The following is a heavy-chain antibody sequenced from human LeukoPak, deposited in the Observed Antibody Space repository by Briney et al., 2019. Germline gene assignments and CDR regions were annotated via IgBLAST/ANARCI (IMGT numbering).Heavy chain of an antibody. V-gene: IGHV3-23*01. Sequence: GGSQRLSCAASGFTFSSYAMSWVRQAPGKGLEWVSAISGSGGSTYYADSVKGRFTISRDNSKNTLYLQMNSLRAEDTAVYYCAKATFRSFARVSVWSGYPYYFDYWGQGTLVTVSS. D-gene: IGHD3-3*01. CDR1: GFTFSSYA. CDR3: AKATFRSFARVSVWSGYPYYFDY. CDR2: ISGSGGST. J-gene: IGHJ4*02.